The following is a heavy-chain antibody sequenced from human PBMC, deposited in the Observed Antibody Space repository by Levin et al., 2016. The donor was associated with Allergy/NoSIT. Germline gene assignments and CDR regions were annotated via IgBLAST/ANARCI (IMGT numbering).Heavy chain of an antibody. CDR1: GFTFSSYA. CDR3: ARVIYGSGSYIDY. CDR2: ISSNGGST. Sequence: GGSLRLSCAASGFTFSSYAMHWVRQAPGKGLEYVSAISSNGGSTYYANSMKGRFTISRDNSKNTLYLQMGSLRAEDMAVYYCARVIYGSGSYIDYWGQGTLVTVSS. D-gene: IGHD3-10*01. V-gene: IGHV3-64*01. J-gene: IGHJ4*02.